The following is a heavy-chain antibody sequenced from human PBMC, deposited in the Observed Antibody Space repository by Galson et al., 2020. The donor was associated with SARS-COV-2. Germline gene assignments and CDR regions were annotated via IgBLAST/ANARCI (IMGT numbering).Heavy chain of an antibody. V-gene: IGHV3-23*01. CDR2: ISGSGGST. CDR3: AKDSFIAAAPRDYYYYYGMDV. CDR1: GFTFSSYA. J-gene: IGHJ6*02. D-gene: IGHD6-13*01. Sequence: GESLKISCAASGFTFSSYAMSWVRQAPGKGLEWVSAISGSGGSTYYADSVKGRFTISRDNSKNTLYLQMNSLRAEDTAVYYCAKDSFIAAAPRDYYYYYGMDVWGQGTTVTVSS.